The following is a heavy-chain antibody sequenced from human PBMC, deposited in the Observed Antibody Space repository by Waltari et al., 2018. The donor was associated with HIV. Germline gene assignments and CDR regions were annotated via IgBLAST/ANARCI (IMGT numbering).Heavy chain of an antibody. J-gene: IGHJ4*02. V-gene: IGHV1-24*01. CDR3: TTDRNVTFGEDVVYIPDH. CDR1: GVSLSESS. Sequence: QVQLVQSGAEVKKPGASVKVSCQVSGVSLSESSMHWARQTPDKRLEWMGGFTPEEGRTISATKFRCRFSMTEDTSKDTVYLELNSLTSEDTAVYFCTTDRNVTFGEDVVYIPDHWGQGTLVTVSS. D-gene: IGHD3-16*02. CDR2: FTPEEGRT.